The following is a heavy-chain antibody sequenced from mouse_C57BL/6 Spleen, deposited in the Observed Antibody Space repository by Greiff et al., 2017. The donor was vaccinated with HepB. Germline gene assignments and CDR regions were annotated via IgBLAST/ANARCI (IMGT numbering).Heavy chain of an antibody. CDR2: IWRGGST. D-gene: IGHD1-1*01. CDR1: GFSLTSYG. V-gene: IGHV2-5*01. Sequence: VKLVESGPGLVQPSQSLSITCTVSGFSLTSYGVHWVRQSPGKGLEWLGVIWRGGSTDYNAAFMSRLSITKDNSKSQVFFKMNSLQADDTAIYYCAKWIGSYYAMDYWGQGTSVTVSS. J-gene: IGHJ4*01. CDR3: AKWIGSYYAMDY.